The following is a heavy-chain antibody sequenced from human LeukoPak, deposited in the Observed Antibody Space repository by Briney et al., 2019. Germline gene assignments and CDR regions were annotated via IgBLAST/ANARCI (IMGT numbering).Heavy chain of an antibody. D-gene: IGHD3-10*01. V-gene: IGHV3-30*03. CDR3: ARDPGEWDGNMDV. Sequence: GGSMRLSCAASGFTFSNYGMHWVRQAPGKGLEWVAVISYDGSNKYYADSVKGRFTISRDNSKNTLYLQMNSLRAEDTAVYYCARDPGEWDGNMDVWGKGTTVTVSS. CDR2: ISYDGSNK. J-gene: IGHJ6*03. CDR1: GFTFSNYG.